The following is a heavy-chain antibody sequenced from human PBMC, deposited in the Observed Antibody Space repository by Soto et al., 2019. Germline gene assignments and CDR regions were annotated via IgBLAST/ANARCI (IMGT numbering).Heavy chain of an antibody. V-gene: IGHV4-34*01. CDR1: GGFFSGYY. CDR3: ARGKDYYYGMDV. J-gene: IGHJ6*02. CDR2: INHSGST. Sequence: QVQLQQWGAGLLKPSETLSLTYAVYGGFFSGYYWSWIRQLPGEGRAWTGEINHSGSTNYNPSLKRRVTISVDTSTKQFSLKLSSVTAADTAVCYLARGKDYYYGMDVCGQGTTVIVSS.